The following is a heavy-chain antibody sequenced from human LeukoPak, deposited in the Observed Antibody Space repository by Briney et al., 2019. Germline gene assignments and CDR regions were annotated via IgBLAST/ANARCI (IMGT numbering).Heavy chain of an antibody. J-gene: IGHJ3*02. CDR3: ARPGIDYDILTGYIPDAFDI. Sequence: PSQTLSLTCTVSGGSISSVDYYWSWIRQPPGKGLEWIGYIYYSGSTYYDPSLKSRVMISVDASKNQFSLKLSSVTAADTAVYYCARPGIDYDILTGYIPDAFDIWGQGTMVTVSS. D-gene: IGHD3-9*01. CDR1: GGSISSVDYY. V-gene: IGHV4-30-4*01. CDR2: IYYSGST.